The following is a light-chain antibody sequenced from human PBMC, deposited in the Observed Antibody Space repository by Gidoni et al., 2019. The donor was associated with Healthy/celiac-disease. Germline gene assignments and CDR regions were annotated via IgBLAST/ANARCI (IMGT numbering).Light chain of an antibody. V-gene: IGKV3-20*01. CDR1: QSVSSSY. CDR3: QQYGSSPLT. CDR2: GAS. J-gene: IGKJ4*01. Sequence: EIVLTQSPGTLSLSPGERATLSCRASQSVSSSYLAWYQQKPGQAPRLLIYGASSRATGNPDRFSGSGSGKDFTLTISRLEPEDFAVYYCQQYGSSPLTFGGGTKVEIK.